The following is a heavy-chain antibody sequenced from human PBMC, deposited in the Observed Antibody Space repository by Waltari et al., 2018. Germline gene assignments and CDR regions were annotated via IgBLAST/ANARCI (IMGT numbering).Heavy chain of an antibody. V-gene: IGHV4-59*12. CDR3: ARDIGGMGRFDV. D-gene: IGHD2-15*01. J-gene: IGHJ5*02. Sequence: QVQLQESGPGLVKPSETLSLTCAVSGDSFSSYWWSWIRQPPGKGLEWIGEINGNSGSTNYNPSLKSRVTISKDASKNQFSLKLSSVTAADTAVYYCARDIGGMGRFDVWGPGVLVTVSS. CDR2: INGNSGST. CDR1: GDSFSSYW.